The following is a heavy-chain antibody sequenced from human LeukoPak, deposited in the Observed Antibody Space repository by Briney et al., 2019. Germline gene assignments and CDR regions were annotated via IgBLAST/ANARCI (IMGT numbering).Heavy chain of an antibody. Sequence: ASVKVSCKASGYTFTGYYMHWVRQAPGQGLEWMGWINPNSGGTNYAQKFQGRVTMTRDMSTSTVYMELSSLRSEDTAVYYCVEGTAFDYWGQGTLVTVSS. CDR2: INPNSGGT. J-gene: IGHJ4*02. CDR3: VEGTAFDY. V-gene: IGHV1-2*02. D-gene: IGHD2-21*02. CDR1: GYTFTGYY.